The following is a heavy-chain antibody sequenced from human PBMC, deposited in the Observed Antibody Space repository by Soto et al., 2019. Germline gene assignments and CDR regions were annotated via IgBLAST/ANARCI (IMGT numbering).Heavy chain of an antibody. CDR3: ATYVGYSNTCLSH. J-gene: IGHJ4*02. D-gene: IGHD6-13*01. Sequence: QVQLVQSGAEVMQPGASVKVSCKASGYSFTSPATHWVRQAPGQRLEWMGWIKAGNGDIKYSQKFQGRVTFTTDTSANTVYMELSSLRSEDTAVYYCATYVGYSNTCLSHWGQGTLVTVSS. CDR1: GYSFTSPA. CDR2: IKAGNGDI. V-gene: IGHV1-3*01.